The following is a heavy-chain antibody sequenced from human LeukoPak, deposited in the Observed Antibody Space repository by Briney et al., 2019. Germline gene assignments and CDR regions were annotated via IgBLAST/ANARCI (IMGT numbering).Heavy chain of an antibody. V-gene: IGHV4-61*02. Sequence: PSETLSLTCTVSGGSISSSSYYWGWIRQPAGKGLEWIGRIYTSGSTNYNPSLKSRVTIPVDTSKNQFSLKLSSVTAADTAVYYCARGVGATTWASWGQGTLVTVSS. D-gene: IGHD1-26*01. J-gene: IGHJ5*02. CDR2: IYTSGST. CDR3: ARGVGATTWAS. CDR1: GGSISSSSYY.